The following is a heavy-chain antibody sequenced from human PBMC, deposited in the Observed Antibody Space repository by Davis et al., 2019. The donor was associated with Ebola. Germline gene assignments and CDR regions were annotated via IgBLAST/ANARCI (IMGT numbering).Heavy chain of an antibody. CDR3: ARTIELGYGSFDY. D-gene: IGHD5-12*01. J-gene: IGHJ4*02. CDR1: GGSISSGDYY. CDR2: IYYSGST. V-gene: IGHV4-30-4*01. Sequence: PSETLSLTCTVSGGSISSGDYYWSWIRQPPGKGLEWIGYIYYSGSTYYNPSLKSRVTISVDTSKNQFSLKLSSVTAADTAVYYCARTIELGYGSFDYWGQGTLVTVSS.